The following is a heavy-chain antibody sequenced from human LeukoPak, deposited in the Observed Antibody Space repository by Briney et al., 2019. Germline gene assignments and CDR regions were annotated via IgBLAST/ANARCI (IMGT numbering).Heavy chain of an antibody. CDR3: AREFTPTPPGYCSGGSCYKSKTNYYYYGMDV. J-gene: IGHJ6*02. CDR2: INPNSGGT. D-gene: IGHD2-15*01. Sequence: ASVKVSCKASGYTFTGYYMHWVRQAPGQGLEWMGWINPNSGGTNYAQKLQGRVTMTTDTSTSTAYMELRSLRSDDTAVYYCAREFTPTPPGYCSGGSCYKSKTNYYYYGMDVWGQGTTVTVSS. V-gene: IGHV1-2*02. CDR1: GYTFTGYY.